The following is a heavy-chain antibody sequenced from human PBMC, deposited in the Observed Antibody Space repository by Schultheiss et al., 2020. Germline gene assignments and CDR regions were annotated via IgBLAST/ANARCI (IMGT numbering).Heavy chain of an antibody. J-gene: IGHJ4*02. CDR3: ARDKDPSSSSFRYDY. CDR1: GFTFSSYG. V-gene: IGHV3-33*01. CDR2: IWYDGSNK. Sequence: WGSLRLSCAASGFTFSSYGMHWVRQAPGKGLEWVAVIWYDGSNKYYADSVKGRFTISRDNAKNSLYLQMNSLRAEDTAVYYCARDKDPSSSSFRYDYWGQGTLVTVSS. D-gene: IGHD6-6*01.